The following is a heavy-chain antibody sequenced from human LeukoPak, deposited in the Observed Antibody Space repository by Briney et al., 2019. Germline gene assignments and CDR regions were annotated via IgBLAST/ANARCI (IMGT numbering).Heavy chain of an antibody. CDR3: ARSYDSSGYYFHY. J-gene: IGHJ4*02. CDR1: GGTFSSYA. CDR2: IIPIFGTA. Sequence: ASVKVSCKASGGTFSSYAISWVRQAPGQGLEWMGGIIPIFGTANHAQKFQGRVTITADESTSTAYMELSSLRSEDTAVYYCARSYDSSGYYFHYWGQGALVTVSS. D-gene: IGHD3-22*01. V-gene: IGHV1-69*01.